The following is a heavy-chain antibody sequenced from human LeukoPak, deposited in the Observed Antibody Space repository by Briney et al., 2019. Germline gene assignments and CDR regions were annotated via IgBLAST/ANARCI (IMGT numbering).Heavy chain of an antibody. CDR1: GGSISPYY. CDR3: ARATYYYDSSGYLYYFDY. J-gene: IGHJ4*02. D-gene: IGHD3-22*01. V-gene: IGHV4-34*01. CDR2: INHSGST. Sequence: SETLSLTCTVSGGSISPYYWRWIRQPPGKGLEWIGEINHSGSTNYNPSLKSRVTISVDTSKNQFSLKLSSVTAADTAVYYCARATYYYDSSGYLYYFDYWGQGTLVTVSS.